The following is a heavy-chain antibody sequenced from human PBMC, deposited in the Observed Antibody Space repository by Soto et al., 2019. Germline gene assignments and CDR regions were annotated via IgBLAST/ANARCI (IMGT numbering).Heavy chain of an antibody. V-gene: IGHV1-18*01. CDR3: ARDPQYSGSLSGGGDAFDI. CDR2: ISVYNGNT. J-gene: IGHJ3*02. Sequence: QVQLMQSGPEVKKPGASVKVSCKASGYTFTSCGITWERQAPGQGLEWIGWISVYNGNTHYAESLQGRVTMTTDTSTSTAYMELRSLTSDDTAMYYCARDPQYSGSLSGGGDAFDIWGQGTMVTVSS. D-gene: IGHD1-26*01. CDR1: GYTFTSCG.